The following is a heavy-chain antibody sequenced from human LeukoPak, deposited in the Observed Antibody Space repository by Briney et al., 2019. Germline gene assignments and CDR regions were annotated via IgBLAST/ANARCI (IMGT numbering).Heavy chain of an antibody. Sequence: ASVKVSCKASGYTFTGYYMHWVRQAPGQGLEWMGWINPNSGGTNYAQKFQGRVTVTRDTSISTAYMELSRLRSDDTAVYYCARDASDYSAFDIWGQGTMVTVSS. CDR3: ARDASDYSAFDI. CDR2: INPNSGGT. V-gene: IGHV1-2*02. J-gene: IGHJ3*02. CDR1: GYTFTGYY. D-gene: IGHD4/OR15-4a*01.